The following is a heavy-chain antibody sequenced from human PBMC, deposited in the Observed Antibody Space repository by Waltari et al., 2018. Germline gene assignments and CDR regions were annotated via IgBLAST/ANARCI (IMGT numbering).Heavy chain of an antibody. D-gene: IGHD1-26*01. CDR2: IYHSGST. J-gene: IGHJ4*02. V-gene: IGHV4-38-2*01. CDR3: ARSRRANYYFDY. CDR1: GYSISSGYY. Sequence: QVQLQESGPGLVKPSETLSLTCAVSGYSISSGYYWGWIRQPPGKGLEWIGSIYHSGSTYYNPSLKSRVTISVDTSKNQFSLKLSSVTAADTAVYYCARSRRANYYFDYWGQGTLVTVSS.